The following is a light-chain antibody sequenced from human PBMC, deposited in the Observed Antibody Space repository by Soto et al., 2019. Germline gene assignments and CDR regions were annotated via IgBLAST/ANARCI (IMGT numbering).Light chain of an antibody. CDR2: AAS. CDR1: QSVISNY. CDR3: QQYGSSLTWT. V-gene: IGKV3-20*01. J-gene: IGKJ1*01. Sequence: EVVLTQSPGTVSLSPGERVTLSCRASQSVISNYLAWYQQRPGQAPRLLIYAASSRATGIPDRFSGSGSGTDFTLSISRLEPEDFVVYYCQQYGSSLTWTFGQGTKVE.